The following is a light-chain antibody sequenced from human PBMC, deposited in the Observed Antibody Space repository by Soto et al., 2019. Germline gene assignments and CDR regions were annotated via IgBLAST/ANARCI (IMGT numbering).Light chain of an antibody. CDR2: EVS. Sequence: QSVLTQPASASGSPGQSITISCTGTSSDVGGYNYVSWYQQHPGKAPKLMIYEVSNRPSGVSNRFSGSKSGNTASLTISGLQAEDEADYYCSSYKSRSLYVFGTGTKVTVL. CDR3: SSYKSRSLYV. CDR1: SSDVGGYNY. J-gene: IGLJ1*01. V-gene: IGLV2-14*01.